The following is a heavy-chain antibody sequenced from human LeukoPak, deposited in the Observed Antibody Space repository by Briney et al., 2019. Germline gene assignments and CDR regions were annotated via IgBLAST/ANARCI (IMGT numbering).Heavy chain of an antibody. J-gene: IGHJ4*02. CDR3: AREITFGGVIVQHFDY. CDR2: IYHSGST. Sequence: ASETLSLTCAVSGYSISSGYYWGWIRQPPGKGLEWIGSIYHSGSTCYNPSLKSRVTISVDTSKNQFSLKLSSVTAADTAVYYCAREITFGGVIVQHFDYWGQGTLVTVSS. CDR1: GYSISSGYY. D-gene: IGHD3-16*02. V-gene: IGHV4-38-2*02.